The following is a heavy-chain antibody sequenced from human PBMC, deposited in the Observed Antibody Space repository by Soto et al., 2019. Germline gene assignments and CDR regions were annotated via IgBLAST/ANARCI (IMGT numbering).Heavy chain of an antibody. J-gene: IGHJ4*02. CDR2: IIPIFGTA. V-gene: IGHV1-69*01. Sequence: QVQLVQSGAEVRKPGSSVKVSCKASGGTFSRHAISWVRQAPGQGLEWMGGIIPIFGTANHAQKFQGRVTIIAEECTTQVYLELSSLRSEDTAMYYCARGWGYDSNDYYYAYWCQGTLVIVST. D-gene: IGHD3-22*01. CDR3: ARGWGYDSNDYYYAY. CDR1: GGTFSRHA.